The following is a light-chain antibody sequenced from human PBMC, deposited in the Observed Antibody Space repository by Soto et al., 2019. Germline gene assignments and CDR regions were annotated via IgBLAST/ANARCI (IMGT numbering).Light chain of an antibody. J-gene: IGLJ3*02. Sequence: QSALTQPASVSGSPGQSITISCTGTSSDVGGYNYVSWYQQHPAKAPKLMIYEVSNRPSGVSHRFSGSKSGNTASLTISGXXXXXXXDYYCFSYTTSSTLVFGGGTKLTV. V-gene: IGLV2-14*01. CDR1: SSDVGGYNY. CDR3: FSYTTSSTLV. CDR2: EVS.